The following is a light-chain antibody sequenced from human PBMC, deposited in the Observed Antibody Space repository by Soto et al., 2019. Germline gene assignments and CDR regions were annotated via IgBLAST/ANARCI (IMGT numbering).Light chain of an antibody. Sequence: DIQMTQSPSSLSASVGDRVTITCRASQSISSYLNWYQQKPGKAPKLLISAASSLQSTVPSRFSGSGSGTDFTLTISSLQPEDFATYYCQQSYSTPFTFGPGTKLDIK. J-gene: IGKJ3*01. CDR2: AAS. V-gene: IGKV1-39*01. CDR1: QSISSY. CDR3: QQSYSTPFT.